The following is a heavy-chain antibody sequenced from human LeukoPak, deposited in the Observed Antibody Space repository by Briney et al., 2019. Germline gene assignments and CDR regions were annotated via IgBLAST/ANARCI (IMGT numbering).Heavy chain of an antibody. J-gene: IGHJ4*02. CDR1: GFTVSSNY. Sequence: GGSLRLSCAASGFTVSSNYMSWVRQAPGTGLEWVSVIYSGGSTYYADSVKGRFTISRYNSKNTLYLQMNSLRAEDTAVYYCARDGEYCSGGSCYGGFDYWGQGTLVTVSS. CDR3: ARDGEYCSGGSCYGGFDY. CDR2: IYSGGST. V-gene: IGHV3-53*01. D-gene: IGHD2-15*01.